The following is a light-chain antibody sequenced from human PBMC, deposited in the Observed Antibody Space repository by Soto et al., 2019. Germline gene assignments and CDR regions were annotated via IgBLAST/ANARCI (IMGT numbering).Light chain of an antibody. J-gene: IGKJ1*01. CDR2: GTS. CDR3: QQYGSLVT. V-gene: IGKV3-20*01. CDR1: QSVSSSY. Sequence: ESVLTQSPGTLSLSPGERATLSCRASQSVSSSYLAWYQQKPGRAPRLLIDGTSSRATGIPDRFSGSGSGTDFTLTISRLEPEDLAVYYCQQYGSLVTFGQGTKVEI.